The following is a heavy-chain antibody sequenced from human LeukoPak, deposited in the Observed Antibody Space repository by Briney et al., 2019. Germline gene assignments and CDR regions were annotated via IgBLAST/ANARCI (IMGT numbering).Heavy chain of an antibody. CDR3: ARFNSWYYDNEY. CDR1: GGSISSYY. J-gene: IGHJ4*02. CDR2: MYYIGST. D-gene: IGHD3-22*01. Sequence: SETPSLTCTVSGGSISSYYWSWIRQPPGKGLEWIGYMYYIGSTNYNPSLKSRVTISVDTSKNQFSLKLSSVTAADTAVYYCARFNSWYYDNEYWGQGTLVTVSS. V-gene: IGHV4-59*01.